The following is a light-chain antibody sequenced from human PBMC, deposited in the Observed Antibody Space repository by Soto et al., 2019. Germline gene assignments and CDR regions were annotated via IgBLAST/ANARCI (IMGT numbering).Light chain of an antibody. J-gene: IGKJ4*01. Sequence: SPSSLSVYVGDRVPITCRARQDIGHSLAWYQQKPGKPIQLLIYGASTLHSGVPSRFSGSGSGTDFTLTISSLQPEDVATYYCQKYDSAPLTFGGGTKVDIK. V-gene: IGKV1-27*01. CDR2: GAS. CDR1: QDIGHS. CDR3: QKYDSAPLT.